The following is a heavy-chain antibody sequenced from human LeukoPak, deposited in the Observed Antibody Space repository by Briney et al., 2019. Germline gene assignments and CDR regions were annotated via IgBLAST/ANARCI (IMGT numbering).Heavy chain of an antibody. D-gene: IGHD2-2*01. V-gene: IGHV3-23*01. Sequence: GGSLRLSCAASGFTFSSYAMSWARQAPGKGLEWVSAISGSGGSTYYADSVKGRFTISRDNSKNTLYLQMNSLRAEDTAVYYCAKDAPVNIVVVPAANSWGQGTLVTVSS. CDR2: ISGSGGST. CDR3: AKDAPVNIVVVPAANS. CDR1: GFTFSSYA. J-gene: IGHJ4*02.